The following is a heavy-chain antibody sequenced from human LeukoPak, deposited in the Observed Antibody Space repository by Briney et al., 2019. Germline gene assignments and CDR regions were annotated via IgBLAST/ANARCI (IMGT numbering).Heavy chain of an antibody. CDR1: GFTFSSYS. CDR3: ARDRGGNSGRGAFDI. CDR2: ISSSSSYI. D-gene: IGHD4-23*01. V-gene: IGHV3-21*01. Sequence: GGSLSLSCAASGFTFSSYSMQWVRQAPGKGLEWVSCISSSSSYIYYADSVKGRFTISRDNAKNSLYLQMNSLRAEDTAVYYCARDRGGNSGRGAFDIWGQGTMVTVSS. J-gene: IGHJ3*02.